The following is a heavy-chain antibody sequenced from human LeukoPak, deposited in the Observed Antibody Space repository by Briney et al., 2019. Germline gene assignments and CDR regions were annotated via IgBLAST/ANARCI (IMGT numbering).Heavy chain of an antibody. V-gene: IGHV3-7*01. CDR1: AFTVSIHS. Sequence: GRSLSLSCPASAFTVSIHSMSCDRQAPEEGLEWVANIKQDGSEKYYVDSVKGRFTISRDNAKNSLYLQMTSLRAEDTAVYDCARSRLNYDYWGTGTLVTVSS. J-gene: IGHJ4*01. D-gene: IGHD1-7*01. CDR3: ARSRLNYDY. CDR2: IKQDGSEK.